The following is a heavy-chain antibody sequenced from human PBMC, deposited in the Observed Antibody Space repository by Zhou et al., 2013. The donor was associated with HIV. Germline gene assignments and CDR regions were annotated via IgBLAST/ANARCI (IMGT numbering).Heavy chain of an antibody. D-gene: IGHD3-10*01. CDR2: IIPMLGIG. Sequence: QVQLVQSGAEVKKPGASVKVSCKASGYTFTGYYMHWVRQAPGQGLEWMGRIIPMLGIGNYAQKFQGRVTITADKSTSTAYMELSSLRSEDTAVYYCARGTYYYGSGRPYYNYYYMDVWGKGTTVTV. J-gene: IGHJ6*03. CDR3: ARGTYYYGSGRPYYNYYYMDV. CDR1: GYTFTGYY. V-gene: IGHV1-69*09.